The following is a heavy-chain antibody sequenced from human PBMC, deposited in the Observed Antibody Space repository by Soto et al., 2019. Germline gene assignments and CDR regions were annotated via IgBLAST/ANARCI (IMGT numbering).Heavy chain of an antibody. V-gene: IGHV3-23*01. D-gene: IGHD6-19*01. Sequence: EVQLLESGGGLVQPGGSLRLSCAASGFTFSSYAMSWVRQAPGKGLEWVSAIRGSGGSAYYADSVKGRFTISRDNSKNTLYLKMNSLRAGDTAVYYCARESEVAGTFDYWGQGSLLTVSS. CDR1: GFTFSSYA. CDR2: IRGSGGSA. J-gene: IGHJ4*02. CDR3: ARESEVAGTFDY.